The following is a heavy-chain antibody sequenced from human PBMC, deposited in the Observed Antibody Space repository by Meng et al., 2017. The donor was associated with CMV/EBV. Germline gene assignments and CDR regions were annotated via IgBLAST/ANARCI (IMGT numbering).Heavy chain of an antibody. CDR1: GFTFSSYD. V-gene: IGHV3-13*01. Sequence: GESLKISCAASGFTFSSYDMHWVRQATGKGLEWVSAIGTAGDTYYPGSVKGRFTISRENAKNSLYLQMNSLRAGDTAVYYCARGDIAAAGTPFDYWGQGTLVSLL. D-gene: IGHD6-13*01. J-gene: IGHJ4*02. CDR2: IGTAGDT. CDR3: ARGDIAAAGTPFDY.